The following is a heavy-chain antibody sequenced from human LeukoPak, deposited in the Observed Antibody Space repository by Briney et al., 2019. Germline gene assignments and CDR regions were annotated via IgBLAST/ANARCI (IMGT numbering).Heavy chain of an antibody. J-gene: IGHJ4*02. CDR3: ARDRDGTYDY. V-gene: IGHV1-46*01. CDR2: IVSSGGST. Sequence: ASVKVSCKASGYTFTTYYIHWVRQAPGQGPEWMGVIVSSGGSTTYAQNFQGRVTMTRDTSTSTVYMELSSLRSEDTAVYYCARDRDGTYDYWGQGTLVTVSS. D-gene: IGHD1-26*01. CDR1: GYTFTTYY.